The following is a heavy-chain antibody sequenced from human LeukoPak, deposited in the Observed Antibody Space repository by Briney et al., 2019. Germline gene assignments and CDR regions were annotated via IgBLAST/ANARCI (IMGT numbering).Heavy chain of an antibody. CDR3: ARSDHSHFVNWFDY. Sequence: SETLSLTCSVSGVSLGGTTYYWGWIRQSPEKGLEWIGSVSSGGSSSYSPSLKSRVSVSGDTSRNQFSLRLTSVTAADTAVYYCARSDHSHFVNWFDYWGQGILVIVSS. D-gene: IGHD1-26*01. V-gene: IGHV4-39*01. CDR2: VSSGGSS. CDR1: GVSLGGTTYY. J-gene: IGHJ5*01.